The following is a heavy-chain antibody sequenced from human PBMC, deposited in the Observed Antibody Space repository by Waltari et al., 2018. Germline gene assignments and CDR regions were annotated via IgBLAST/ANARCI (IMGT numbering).Heavy chain of an antibody. Sequence: EVRLVESGGGLVKPGGSLRLSCEASGFIFNTYSMNWVRQAPGKGLEWVSSISSSSDFIYYRDSVKGRFTISRDNARKSVFLQMNSLRAEDTAVYYCARDGRAYCGGDFYMDYWGQGTLVTVSS. CDR1: GFIFNTYS. J-gene: IGHJ4*02. V-gene: IGHV3-21*01. CDR2: ISSSSDFI. D-gene: IGHD2-21*01. CDR3: ARDGRAYCGGDFYMDY.